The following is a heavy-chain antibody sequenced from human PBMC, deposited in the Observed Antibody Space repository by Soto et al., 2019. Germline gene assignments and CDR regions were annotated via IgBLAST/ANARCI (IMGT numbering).Heavy chain of an antibody. V-gene: IGHV1-69*02. D-gene: IGHD3-3*01. Sequence: GASVKVSCKASGGTFSSYTISWVRQAPGQGLEWMGRIIPILGIANYAQKFQGRVTITADKSTSTAYMELSSLRSEDTAVDYCAIITIFGVVLPMVQYYYYGMDVWGQGTTVTVPS. CDR2: IIPILGIA. J-gene: IGHJ6*02. CDR1: GGTFSSYT. CDR3: AIITIFGVVLPMVQYYYYGMDV.